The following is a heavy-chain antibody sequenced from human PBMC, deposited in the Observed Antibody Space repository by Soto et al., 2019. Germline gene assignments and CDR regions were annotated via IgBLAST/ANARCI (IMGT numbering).Heavy chain of an antibody. CDR3: AGRLIMTTVTTGAFDI. D-gene: IGHD4-17*01. CDR1: GGSFSGYY. V-gene: IGHV4-34*01. Sequence: SETLSLTCAVYGGSFSGYYWSWIRQPPGKGLEWIGEINHSGSTNYNPSLKSRVTISVDTSKNQFSLKLSSVTAADTAVYYCAGRLIMTTVTTGAFDIWGQGTMVTVSS. J-gene: IGHJ3*02. CDR2: INHSGST.